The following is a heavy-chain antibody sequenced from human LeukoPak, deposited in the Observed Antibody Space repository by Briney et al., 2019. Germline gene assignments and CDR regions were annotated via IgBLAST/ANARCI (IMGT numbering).Heavy chain of an antibody. V-gene: IGHV4-4*07. CDR2: LYTSGST. D-gene: IGHD3-22*01. CDR3: ARSPNSSGYYYRAFDI. CDR1: GGSISSYY. J-gene: IGHJ3*02. Sequence: PSETLSLTCTVSGGSISSYYWSWIRQPAGGGLEWIGRLYTSGSTNYNPSLKSRVTMSIDTSKNQFSLKLSSVTAADTAVYYCARSPNSSGYYYRAFDIWGQGTMVTVSS.